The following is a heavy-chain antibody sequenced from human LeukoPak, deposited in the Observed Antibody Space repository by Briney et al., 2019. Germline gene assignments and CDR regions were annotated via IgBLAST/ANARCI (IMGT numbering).Heavy chain of an antibody. CDR2: IYSGGRT. J-gene: IGHJ4*02. D-gene: IGHD1-26*01. CDR1: GFTVNSNY. CDR3: ARVKWEPPPYFDY. V-gene: IGHV3-66*01. Sequence: PGGSLRLSCAASGFTVNSNYMSWVRQAPGKGLELVSVIYSGGRTYHADSVKGRFTISRDNSKSALYLQMNSLRADDTAVYYCARVKWEPPPYFDYWGQGTLVTVSS.